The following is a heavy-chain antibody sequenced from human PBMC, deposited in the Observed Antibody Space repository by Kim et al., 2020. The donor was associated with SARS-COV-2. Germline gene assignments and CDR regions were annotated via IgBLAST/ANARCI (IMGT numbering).Heavy chain of an antibody. J-gene: IGHJ4*02. D-gene: IGHD6-13*01. V-gene: IGHV3-48*03. CDR2: ISSSGSTI. CDR1: GFTFSSYE. CDR3: ASNPKGYSSSFGEDY. Sequence: GGSLRLSCAASGFTFSSYEMNWVRQAPGKGLEWVSYISSSGSTIYYADSVKGRFTISRDNAKNSLYLQMNSLRAEDTAVYYCASNPKGYSSSFGEDYWGQGTLVTVSS.